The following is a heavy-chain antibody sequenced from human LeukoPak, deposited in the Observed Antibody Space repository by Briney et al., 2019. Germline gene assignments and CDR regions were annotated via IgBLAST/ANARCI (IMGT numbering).Heavy chain of an antibody. V-gene: IGHV1-69-2*01. D-gene: IGHD1-7*01. CDR1: GYTYTDYY. CDR2: VDPEDGET. CDR3: SNWNSGFDY. Sequence: ASVKVSCKVSGYTYTDYYMHWVQQAPGKGLEWMGLVDPEDGETIYAEEFQGRVTITADTSTDTAYMELSSLRSEDTAVYYCSNWNSGFDYWGQGTLVTVSS. J-gene: IGHJ4*02.